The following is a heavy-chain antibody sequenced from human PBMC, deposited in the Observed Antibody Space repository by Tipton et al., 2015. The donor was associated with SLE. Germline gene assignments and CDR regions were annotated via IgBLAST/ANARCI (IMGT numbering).Heavy chain of an antibody. Sequence: SLRLSCAASGVTFSGSAMHWVRQASGKGLEWVGRIRSKANSYATAYAASVKGRFTISRDDSKNTAYLLMNSLKTEDTAVYYCTRRYSGSLDYWGQGTLVTVSS. J-gene: IGHJ4*02. V-gene: IGHV3-73*01. CDR2: IRSKANSYAT. CDR1: GVTFSGSA. D-gene: IGHD1-26*01. CDR3: TRRYSGSLDY.